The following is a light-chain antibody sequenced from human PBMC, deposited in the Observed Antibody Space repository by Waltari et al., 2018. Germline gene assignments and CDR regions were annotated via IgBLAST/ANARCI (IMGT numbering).Light chain of an antibody. CDR3: QQRSNWPRT. CDR2: DAS. Sequence: EIVLTQSPATKPLSPGERATLSCRASQSVSSYLACYQQKPDQAPRLLIYDASNRSTGIPARFSGSGSGTDFTLTISSLEPEDFAVYYCQQRSNWPRTFGQGTKVEIK. V-gene: IGKV3-11*01. CDR1: QSVSSY. J-gene: IGKJ1*01.